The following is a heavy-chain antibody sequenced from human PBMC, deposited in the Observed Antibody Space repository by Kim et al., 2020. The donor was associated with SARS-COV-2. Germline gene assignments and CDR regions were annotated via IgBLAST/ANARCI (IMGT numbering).Heavy chain of an antibody. CDR3: TTYYSAYDHYFDY. CDR2: IKSKTAGGAT. J-gene: IGHJ4*02. Sequence: GGSLRLSCAASGFTFTNAWMRWVRQAPGKGLEWVGHIKSKTAGGATDYAAPVKGRFTITRDDSKNTLYLQMNSLKTEDTAVYYFTTYYSAYDHYFDYWGQGTLVTVSS. V-gene: IGHV3-15*01. CDR1: GFTFTNAW. D-gene: IGHD5-12*01.